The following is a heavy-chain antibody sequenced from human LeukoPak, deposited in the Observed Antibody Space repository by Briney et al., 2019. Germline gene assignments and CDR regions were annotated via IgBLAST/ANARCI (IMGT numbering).Heavy chain of an antibody. CDR1: GYTFTTYG. CDR3: ARDKAVTTELTQYFQH. CDR2: ISTYDGNT. V-gene: IGHV1-18*01. Sequence: ASVKVSCKASGYTFTTYGINWVRQAPGQGLEWMGWISTYDGNTNYAQKLRGRVTMIRDTSTSTAYMELRSLRSDDTAMYYCARDKAVTTELTQYFQHWGQGTLVTVSS. J-gene: IGHJ1*01. D-gene: IGHD4-11*01.